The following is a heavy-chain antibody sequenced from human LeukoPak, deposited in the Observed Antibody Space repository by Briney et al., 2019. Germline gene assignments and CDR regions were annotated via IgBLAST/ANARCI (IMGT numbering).Heavy chain of an antibody. V-gene: IGHV1-2*02. D-gene: IGHD3-10*01. J-gene: IGHJ5*02. CDR2: INPNSGGT. Sequence: GASVKVSCKASGYTFTGYYMHWVRQAPGQGLEWMGWINPNSGGTNYAQKFQGRVTMTRDTSISTAYMELSRLRSDDTAVYYCARDYQSTVRYYYGSGGSGPYNWFDPWGQGTLVTVSS. CDR1: GYTFTGYY. CDR3: ARDYQSTVRYYYGSGGSGPYNWFDP.